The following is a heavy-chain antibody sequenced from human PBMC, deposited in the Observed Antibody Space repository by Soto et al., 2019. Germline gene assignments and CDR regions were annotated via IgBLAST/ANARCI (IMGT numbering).Heavy chain of an antibody. CDR2: ISYDGSNK. D-gene: IGHD1-26*01. V-gene: IGHV3-30-3*01. J-gene: IGHJ3*02. Sequence: QVQLVESGGGVVQPGRSLRLSCAASGFTFSSYAMHWVRQAPGKGLEWVAVISYDGSNKYYADSVKGRFTISRDNSKNTLYLQMNSLSAEDTAVYYCERDTHRGLCAFDIWGQGTMVTVSS. CDR3: ERDTHRGLCAFDI. CDR1: GFTFSSYA.